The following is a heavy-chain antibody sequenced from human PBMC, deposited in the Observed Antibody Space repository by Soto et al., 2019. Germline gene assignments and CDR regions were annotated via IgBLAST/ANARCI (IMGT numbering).Heavy chain of an antibody. CDR1: GGSISSSSYY. CDR3: ARHRDIVVVPAAITLVTGYFDY. CDR2: IYYSGST. Sequence: SETLSLTCTVSGGSISSSSYYWGWIRQPPGKGLEWIGSIYYSGSTYYNPSLKSRVTISVDTSKNQFSLKLSSVTAADTAVYYCARHRDIVVVPAAITLVTGYFDYWGQGTLVTVSS. V-gene: IGHV4-39*01. J-gene: IGHJ4*02. D-gene: IGHD2-2*02.